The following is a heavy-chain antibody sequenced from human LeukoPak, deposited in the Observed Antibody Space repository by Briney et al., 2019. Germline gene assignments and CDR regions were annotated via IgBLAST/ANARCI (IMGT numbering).Heavy chain of an antibody. CDR1: GFTFSDYG. CDR3: ARGYNWNDLDFDY. V-gene: IGHV3-48*04. Sequence: GGSLRLSCVASGFTFSDYGMNWVRQAPGKGLEWVSYISSSSSTIYYADSVKGRFTISRDNAKNSLYLQMNSLRAEDTAVYYCARGYNWNDLDFDYRGQGTLVTVSS. J-gene: IGHJ4*02. CDR2: ISSSSSTI. D-gene: IGHD1-1*01.